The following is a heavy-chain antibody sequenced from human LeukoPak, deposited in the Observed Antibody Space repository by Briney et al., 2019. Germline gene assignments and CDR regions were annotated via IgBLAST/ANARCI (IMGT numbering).Heavy chain of an antibody. V-gene: IGHV4-59*01. CDR1: GGSISSYY. J-gene: IGHJ4*02. CDR3: ARGPHIQLWSAFDY. Sequence: SETLSLTCTVSGGSISSYYWSWIRQPPGKGLEWIGYIYYSGSTNYNPSLKSRVTISVDTSKNQFSLKLSSVTAADTAVYYCARGPHIQLWSAFDYWGQGTLVTVSS. CDR2: IYYSGST. D-gene: IGHD5-18*01.